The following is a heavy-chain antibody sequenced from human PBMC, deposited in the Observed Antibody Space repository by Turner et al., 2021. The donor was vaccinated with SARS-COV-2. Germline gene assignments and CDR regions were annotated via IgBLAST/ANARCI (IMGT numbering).Heavy chain of an antibody. CDR1: GGSISRSSYY. J-gene: IGHJ6*02. Sequence: QLQLQESGPGLAKPSETLSLTCTVSGGSISRSSYYWGWIRQPPGKGLEWIGSIYYSGSTYYNPSLKSRVTISVDTSKNQYSLKLSSVTAADTAVYYCARLAVGYYGSGSYCHYGMDVWGQGTTVTVSS. CDR3: ARLAVGYYGSGSYCHYGMDV. CDR2: IYYSGST. V-gene: IGHV4-39*01. D-gene: IGHD3-10*01.